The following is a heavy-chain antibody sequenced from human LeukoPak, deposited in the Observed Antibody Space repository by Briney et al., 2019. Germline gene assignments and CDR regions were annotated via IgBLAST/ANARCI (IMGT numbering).Heavy chain of an antibody. V-gene: IGHV4-4*02. CDR1: GGSISSSNW. Sequence: SETLSLTCAVSGGSISSSNWWSWVRQPPGKGLEWIGEIYHSGSTNYNPSLKSRVTISVDTSKNQFSLKLSSVTAADTAVYYCARHSVIPHVWGSYRSSYDYWGQGTLVTVSS. CDR2: IYHSGST. J-gene: IGHJ4*02. CDR3: ARHSVIPHVWGSYRSSYDY. D-gene: IGHD3-16*02.